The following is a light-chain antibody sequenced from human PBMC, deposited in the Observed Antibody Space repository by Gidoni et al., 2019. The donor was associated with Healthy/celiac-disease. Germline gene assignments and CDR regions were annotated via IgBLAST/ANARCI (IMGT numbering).Light chain of an antibody. V-gene: IGKV4-1*01. J-gene: IGKJ1*01. CDR2: WAS. Sequence: DIVMTQSPDSLAVSLGEWATINCKSSQSVLYSSNNKNYLAWYQQKPGQPPKLLIYWASTRESGVPDRFSGSGSGTDFTLTISSLQAEDVAVYYCQQYYSTHWTFGQGTKVEIK. CDR3: QQYYSTHWT. CDR1: QSVLYSSNNKNY.